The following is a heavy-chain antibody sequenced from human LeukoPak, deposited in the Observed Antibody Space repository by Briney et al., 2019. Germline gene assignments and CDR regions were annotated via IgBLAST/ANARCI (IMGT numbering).Heavy chain of an antibody. CDR2: ISWNSGGI. D-gene: IGHD3-22*01. CDR1: GFTFDDYA. J-gene: IGHJ4*02. CDR3: AKGNYYDSSGPLGY. Sequence: PGGSLRLSCAAYGFTFDDYAMHWVRQAPGKGLEWVSGISWNSGGIGYADSVKGRFTISRDNAKNSLYLQMNSLRAEDTALYYCAKGNYYDSSGPLGYWGQGTLVTVSS. V-gene: IGHV3-9*01.